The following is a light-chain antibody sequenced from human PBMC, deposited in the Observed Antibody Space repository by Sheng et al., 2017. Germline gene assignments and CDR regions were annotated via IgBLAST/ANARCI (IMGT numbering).Light chain of an antibody. CDR1: ESVENY. J-gene: IGKJ4*01. Sequence: TVLTQSPATLSLSPGERATLSCRASESVENYLAWYQQKPGQAPRLLIYDAFNRATGIPDRFSGSGSGTDFTLTISSLEPEDFAVYYCQQRRNWPPLTFGGGTKVEIK. CDR2: DAF. V-gene: IGKV3-11*01. CDR3: QQRRNWPPLT.